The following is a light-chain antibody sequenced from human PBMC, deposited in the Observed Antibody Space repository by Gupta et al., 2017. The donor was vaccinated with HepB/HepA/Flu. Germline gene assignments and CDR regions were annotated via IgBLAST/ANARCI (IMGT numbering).Light chain of an antibody. V-gene: IGLV10-54*04. CDR1: SNNVGNQG. CDR2: RNN. Sequence: QAVLTQTPSLSKGLSQTPTLTCTGNSNNVGNQGAAWLQQHQGHPPKLLSYRNNNRPSGISERFSASRSGNTASLTITGLQPEDEADYYCSAWDSSLSDVVFGGGTKLTVL. J-gene: IGLJ2*01. CDR3: SAWDSSLSDVV.